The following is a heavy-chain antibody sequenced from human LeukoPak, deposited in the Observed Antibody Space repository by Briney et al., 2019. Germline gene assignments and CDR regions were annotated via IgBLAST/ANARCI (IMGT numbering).Heavy chain of an antibody. V-gene: IGHV4-59*01. CDR2: IYYSGST. J-gene: IGHJ4*02. D-gene: IGHD2-15*01. CDR1: GGSINNYY. Sequence: SETLSPTCTVSGGSINNYYWSWIRQPPGKGLEWIGYIYYSGSTNYNPSLKSRVTISVDTSKNQFSLKLTSVTAADTAIYYCARGGWSLDYWGQGTLVTVSS. CDR3: ARGGWSLDY.